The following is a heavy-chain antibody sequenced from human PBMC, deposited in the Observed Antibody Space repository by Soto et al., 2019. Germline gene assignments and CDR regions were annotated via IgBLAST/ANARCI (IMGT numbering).Heavy chain of an antibody. CDR3: ARGVGFGYYYYHMDL. CDR1: VDSFTSVSDY. CDR2: IYYSGSA. J-gene: IGHJ6*02. D-gene: IGHD3-10*01. Sequence: SETLSLTGTVSVDSFTSVSDYWSWIRQPPGKGLEWIGYIYYSGSADYNPSLGSRVTISIDTSKNQFSLKLTSVTAADTAVYYCARGVGFGYYYYHMDLWGQGTTVTVSS. V-gene: IGHV4-61*01.